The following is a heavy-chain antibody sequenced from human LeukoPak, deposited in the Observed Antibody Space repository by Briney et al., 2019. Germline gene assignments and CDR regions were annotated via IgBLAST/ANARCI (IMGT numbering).Heavy chain of an antibody. CDR2: ISYDGSNK. J-gene: IGHJ4*02. Sequence: GGSLRLSCAASGFTFSSYAMHWVRQAPGKGLEWVAVISYDGSNKYYADSVKGRFTISRDNSKNTLYLQMNSLRAEDTAVYYCARDRRRNSSSFYFDYWGQGTLVTVSS. CDR1: GFTFSSYA. CDR3: ARDRRRNSSSFYFDY. D-gene: IGHD6-6*01. V-gene: IGHV3-30-3*01.